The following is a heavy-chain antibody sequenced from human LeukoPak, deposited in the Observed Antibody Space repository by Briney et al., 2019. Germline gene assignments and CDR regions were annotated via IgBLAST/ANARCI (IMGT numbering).Heavy chain of an antibody. CDR1: GFTFSSYA. CDR2: ISSSSSYI. Sequence: PGGSLRLSCAASGFTFSSYAMSWVRQAPGKGLEWVSSISSSSSYIYYADSVKGRFTISRDNAKNSLYLQMNSLRAEDTAVYYCAREPSGSYQFDYWGQGTLVTVSS. J-gene: IGHJ4*02. D-gene: IGHD1-26*01. CDR3: AREPSGSYQFDY. V-gene: IGHV3-21*01.